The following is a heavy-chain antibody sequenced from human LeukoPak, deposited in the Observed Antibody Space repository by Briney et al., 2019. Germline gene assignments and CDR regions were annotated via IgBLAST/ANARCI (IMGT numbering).Heavy chain of an antibody. Sequence: TGGSLRLSCAASGFTFSSYAMSWDRQAPGKGLEWVSAISDSGGSTYYADSVKGRFTISRDNSKNTLYLQMNSLRAEDTAVYYRAKDSRFLEWLSPWYFDYWGQGTLVTVSS. V-gene: IGHV3-23*01. J-gene: IGHJ4*02. CDR1: GFTFSSYA. CDR3: AKDSRFLEWLSPWYFDY. CDR2: ISDSGGST. D-gene: IGHD3-3*01.